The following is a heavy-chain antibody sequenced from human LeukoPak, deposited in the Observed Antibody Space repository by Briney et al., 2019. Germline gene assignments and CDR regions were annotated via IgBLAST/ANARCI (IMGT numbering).Heavy chain of an antibody. V-gene: IGHV4-4*07. Sequence: SETLSLTCTVSGGSISSYYWSWIRQPAGKGLEWIGRIYTSGSTNYNPSLKSRVTMSVDTSKNQFSLKLSSVTAADTVVYYCARDQGSRDGYNYSFDYWGQGTLVTVSS. CDR2: IYTSGST. D-gene: IGHD5-24*01. CDR1: GGSISSYY. CDR3: ARDQGSRDGYNYSFDY. J-gene: IGHJ4*02.